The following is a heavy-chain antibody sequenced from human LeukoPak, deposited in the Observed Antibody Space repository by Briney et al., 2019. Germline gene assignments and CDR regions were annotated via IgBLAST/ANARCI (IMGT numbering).Heavy chain of an antibody. Sequence: GGSLRLSCTASGHTFSDHYVEWVRQAPGRVPELVGRTRYKARRYTTEYAASVQGRFTISRDDSKNSLYLQMSSLRTEDTAVYYCVRLRAGDYYVYFWGQGTLVTVSS. V-gene: IGHV3-72*01. CDR3: VRLRAGDYYVYF. CDR1: GHTFSDHY. J-gene: IGHJ4*02. CDR2: TRYKARRYTT. D-gene: IGHD3-10*02.